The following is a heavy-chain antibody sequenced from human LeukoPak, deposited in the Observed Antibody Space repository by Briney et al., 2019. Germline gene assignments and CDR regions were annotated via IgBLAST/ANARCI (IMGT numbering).Heavy chain of an antibody. CDR3: ATRYCSGGSCYSLYFDY. J-gene: IGHJ4*02. CDR1: GYSISSGYY. D-gene: IGHD2-15*01. V-gene: IGHV4-38-2*02. Sequence: PSETLSLTCTVSGYSISSGYYWGWIRQPPGKGLEWIGSIYHSGSTYYNPSLKSRVTISVDTSKNQFSLKPSSVTAADTAVYYCATRYCSGGSCYSLYFDYWGQGTLVTVSS. CDR2: IYHSGST.